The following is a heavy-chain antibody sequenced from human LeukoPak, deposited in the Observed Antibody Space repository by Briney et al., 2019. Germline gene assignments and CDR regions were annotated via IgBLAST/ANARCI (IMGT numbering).Heavy chain of an antibody. J-gene: IGHJ4*02. D-gene: IGHD6-19*01. Sequence: PGGSLRLSCAAPGFMFHDYAINWVRQAPGKGLEWFCLISGDGGSTYYAASVKGRFTISRDNSNNSLYLQMNSLRSDDSALYYCARESETSGWYDYWGQGTLVTVSS. CDR2: ISGDGGST. CDR3: ARESETSGWYDY. CDR1: GFMFHDYA. V-gene: IGHV3-43*02.